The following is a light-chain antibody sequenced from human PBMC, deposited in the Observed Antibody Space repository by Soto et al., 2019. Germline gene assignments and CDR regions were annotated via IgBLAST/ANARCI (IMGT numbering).Light chain of an antibody. CDR1: QSVSTY. Sequence: EIVLTQSPATLSLSPGERATLSCRASQSVSTYLAWYQQKPGQAPRLLIYDASHRATGIPARFSGSGSGTDFTLTISSLEPEDFAVYYCQQRSDWPLSRPFGGGTKVEIK. V-gene: IGKV3-11*01. CDR3: QQRSDWPLSRP. J-gene: IGKJ4*01. CDR2: DAS.